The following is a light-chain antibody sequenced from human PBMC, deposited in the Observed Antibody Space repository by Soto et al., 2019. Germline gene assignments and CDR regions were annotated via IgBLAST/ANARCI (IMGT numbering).Light chain of an antibody. V-gene: IGLV3-1*01. CDR1: KLGDKY. CDR3: QAWDSSTRV. Sequence: SYELTQPPSVSVSPGQTASITCSGDKLGDKYACWYQQTPGQSPVLVIYQDSKRPSGIPERFSGSNSGNTATLTISGTQAMDEADYYCQAWDSSTRVFGVGTKVTVL. CDR2: QDS. J-gene: IGLJ2*01.